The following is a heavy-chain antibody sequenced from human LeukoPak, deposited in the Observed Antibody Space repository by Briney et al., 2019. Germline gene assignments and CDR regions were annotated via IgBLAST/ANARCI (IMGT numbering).Heavy chain of an antibody. J-gene: IGHJ4*02. CDR1: GCTFGSYA. CDR3: PKTTTGYSRDRYPAWPTDY. D-gene: IGHD5-12*01. Sequence: GGSLRLSCAASGCTFGSYAMYWVRHAPGKGREWVSGIFGSGGSANYADSVKGRVTISRDNSKNTVYLQMDSLRVEDTAIYYCPKTTTGYSRDRYPAWPTDYWGQGNLVTVSS. V-gene: IGHV3-23*01. CDR2: IFGSGGSA.